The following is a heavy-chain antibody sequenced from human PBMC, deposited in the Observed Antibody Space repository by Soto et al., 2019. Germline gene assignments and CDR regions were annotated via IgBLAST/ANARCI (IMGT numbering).Heavy chain of an antibody. D-gene: IGHD6-19*01. V-gene: IGHV3-21*01. Sequence: AGGGPRHSRAASEVTLSTYTINWVRQAPGKGLEWVSSITSTSTYIYSADSVKGRFTISRDNSKNTLYLQMNSLRAEDTAVYYCAKDSSSGWSLDYWGQGTLVTVSS. CDR3: AKDSSSGWSLDY. CDR1: EVTLSTYT. CDR2: ITSTSTYI. J-gene: IGHJ4*02.